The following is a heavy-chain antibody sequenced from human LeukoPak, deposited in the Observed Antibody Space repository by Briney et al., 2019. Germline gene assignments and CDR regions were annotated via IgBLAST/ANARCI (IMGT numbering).Heavy chain of an antibody. J-gene: IGHJ5*02. CDR1: GYTFTGYY. D-gene: IGHD1-26*01. CDR2: INPNSGGT. V-gene: IGHV1-2*02. Sequence: APVKVSCKASGYTFTGYYMHWVRQAPGQGLEWMGWINPNSGGTNYAQKFQGRVTMTRDTSISTAYMELSRLRSDDTAVYYCARNSVGATRVYWFDPWGQGTLVTVSS. CDR3: ARNSVGATRVYWFDP.